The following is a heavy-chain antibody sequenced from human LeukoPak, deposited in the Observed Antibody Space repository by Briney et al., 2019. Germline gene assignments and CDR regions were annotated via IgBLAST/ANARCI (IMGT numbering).Heavy chain of an antibody. V-gene: IGHV1-69*05. CDR2: FTPFLGTA. CDR1: GYTFTGYY. J-gene: IGHJ6*03. Sequence: SVKVSCKASGYTFTGYYMHWVRRAPGQGLEWMGGFTPFLGTANYAQKFQGRVTITTDESTSTAYMEQSSLISEDTAVYYCARGQSIAAAGSRYYYYYMDVWGKGTTVTVSS. D-gene: IGHD6-13*01. CDR3: ARGQSIAAAGSRYYYYYMDV.